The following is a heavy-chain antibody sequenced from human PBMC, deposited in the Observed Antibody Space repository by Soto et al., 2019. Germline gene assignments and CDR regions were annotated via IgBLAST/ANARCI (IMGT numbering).Heavy chain of an antibody. V-gene: IGHV2-5*02. CDR2: IYWDDDK. Sequence: QITLKESGPTVVKPTQPLTLTCTFSGFSLSASGVAVGWIHQPPGKALEWPALIYWDDDKRYSPSLKSRLTISNDTPKHQVVLTTTTMDPADTATYYCAHSIGVAVMGYHQHAMDVWGQGTTVTVSS. CDR1: GFSLSASGVA. J-gene: IGHJ6*02. CDR3: AHSIGVAVMGYHQHAMDV. D-gene: IGHD3-3*01.